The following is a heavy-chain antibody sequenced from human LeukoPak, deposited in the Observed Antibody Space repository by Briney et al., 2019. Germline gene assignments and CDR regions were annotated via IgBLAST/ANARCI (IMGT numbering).Heavy chain of an antibody. CDR2: LSPDGGTI. D-gene: IGHD6-19*01. CDR3: ATAGQWRFDS. J-gene: IGHJ4*02. V-gene: IGHV3-74*01. Sequence: GGSLRLSCVVSGFTFSSYWMHWVRQAPGKGLVWVSRLSPDGGTIDYSDSVRGRFTISRDNAKDTLYLQMNSLRVDDTAVYYCATAGQWRFDSWGLGTLVTVSS. CDR1: GFTFSSYW.